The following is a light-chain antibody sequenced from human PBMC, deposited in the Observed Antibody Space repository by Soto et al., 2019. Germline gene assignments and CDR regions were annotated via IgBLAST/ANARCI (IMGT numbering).Light chain of an antibody. CDR2: EVR. CDR1: ASDIGDNNY. V-gene: IGLV2-14*01. CDR3: CSYAGSYTFV. J-gene: IGLJ1*01. Sequence: QSALTQPASVSGSLGQSITISCTGTASDIGDNNYVSWYQHHPGKAPKLIIFEVRFRPSGVSSRFSGSKSGDTASLTISGLQAEDEADYYCCSYAGSYTFVFGSGTKLTVL.